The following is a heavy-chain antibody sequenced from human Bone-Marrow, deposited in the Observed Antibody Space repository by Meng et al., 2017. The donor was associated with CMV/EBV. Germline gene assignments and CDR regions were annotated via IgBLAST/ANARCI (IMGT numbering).Heavy chain of an antibody. D-gene: IGHD2-2*02. J-gene: IGHJ6*01. V-gene: IGHV3-48*03. CDR1: GFTFSSYE. CDR2: ISSSGSTI. CDR3: ARDQGIVVVPAAIRDYYYYGMYV. Sequence: GESLKISCAASGFTFSSYEMNWVRQAPGKGLEWVSYISSSGSTIYYADSVKGRFTISRDNAKNSLYLQMNSLRAEDTAVYYCARDQGIVVVPAAIRDYYYYGMYVCGQ.